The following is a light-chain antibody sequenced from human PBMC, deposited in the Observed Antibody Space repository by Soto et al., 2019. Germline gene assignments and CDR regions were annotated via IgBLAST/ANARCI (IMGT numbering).Light chain of an antibody. CDR2: KAS. CDR1: QSISSW. Sequence: DIQITQSPSTLSASVGDSVTITCRASQSISSWLAWYQQKPGKAPNLLIYKASSLESGVPLRFSGSGSGTEFTLTISSLQPDDFATYYCQQYNSYPLTFGGGTKVEIK. V-gene: IGKV1-5*03. J-gene: IGKJ4*01. CDR3: QQYNSYPLT.